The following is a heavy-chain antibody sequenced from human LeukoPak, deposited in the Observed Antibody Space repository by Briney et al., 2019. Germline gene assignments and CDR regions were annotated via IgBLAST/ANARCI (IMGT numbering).Heavy chain of an antibody. Sequence: PGGSLRLSCAASGFTFRSYWMSWVRQAPGKGLEWVANIKEDGSEKYYVDSVKGRFTISRDNAKTSLYLQMNSLRVEDTAVYYCARELAYYYGMDVWGQGTTVTVSS. CDR2: IKEDGSEK. CDR1: GFTFRSYW. V-gene: IGHV3-7*01. CDR3: ARELAYYYGMDV. J-gene: IGHJ6*02. D-gene: IGHD6-6*01.